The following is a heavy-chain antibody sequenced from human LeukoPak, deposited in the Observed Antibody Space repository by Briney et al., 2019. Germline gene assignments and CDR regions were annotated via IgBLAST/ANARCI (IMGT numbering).Heavy chain of an antibody. J-gene: IGHJ3*02. Sequence: SETLSLTCTVSGYSISSGYYWGWIRQPPGKGLEWIGSIYHSGSTYYNPSLKSRVTISVDTSKNQFSLKLSSVTAADTAVYYCARGSSSWYQTGAFDIWGQGTMVTVSS. CDR1: GYSISSGYY. D-gene: IGHD6-13*01. V-gene: IGHV4-38-2*02. CDR3: ARGSSSWYQTGAFDI. CDR2: IYHSGST.